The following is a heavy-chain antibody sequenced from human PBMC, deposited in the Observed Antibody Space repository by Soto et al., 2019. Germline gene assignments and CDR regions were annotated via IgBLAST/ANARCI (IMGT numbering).Heavy chain of an antibody. V-gene: IGHV1-2*02. CDR1: GYIFTGYH. CDR2: INPNSGGT. D-gene: IGHD1-7*01. CDR3: AREKLPIYYYGMHV. J-gene: IGHJ6*02. Sequence: ASVKVSCKASGYIFTGYHMHWVRQAPGQGLEWMGWINPNSGGTKYAQKFQGRVTMTRDTSISTAYMELSSLRSDDTAVYYCAREKLPIYYYGMHVSGQGPTVTVSS.